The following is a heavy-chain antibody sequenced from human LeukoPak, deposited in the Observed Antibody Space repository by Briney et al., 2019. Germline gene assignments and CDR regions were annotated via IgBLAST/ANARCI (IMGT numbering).Heavy chain of an antibody. D-gene: IGHD4-17*01. Sequence: GGSLRLSCVAPGFTFSNYALIWVRRAPGKGLEWVSAISGSRGGTYYADAVKGRFTISRDNSKNTLYLQMNRLRAEDTATYYCARDPNGDYIGAFDFWGLGTMVTVSS. CDR1: GFTFSNYA. CDR2: ISGSRGGT. V-gene: IGHV3-23*01. J-gene: IGHJ3*01. CDR3: ARDPNGDYIGAFDF.